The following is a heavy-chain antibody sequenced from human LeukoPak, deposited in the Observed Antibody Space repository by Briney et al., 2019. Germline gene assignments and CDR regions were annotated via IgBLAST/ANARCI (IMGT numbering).Heavy chain of an antibody. CDR2: LSGSGGDT. CDR3: AKGAPSSSSIFDF. Sequence: GGSLRLSRVASGFTFGHNAMAWVRQAPGKRLEWVSALSGSGGDTFYADSVKGRFTISRDNSKNTLYLQLSSLRPDDTAVYYCAKGAPSSSSIFDFWGPGTLVTVSS. J-gene: IGHJ4*02. CDR1: GFTFGHNA. V-gene: IGHV3-23*01. D-gene: IGHD6-6*01.